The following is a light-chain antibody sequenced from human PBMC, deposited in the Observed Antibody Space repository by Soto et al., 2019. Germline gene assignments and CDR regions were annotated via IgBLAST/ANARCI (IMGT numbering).Light chain of an antibody. Sequence: IQMTQSPSSVSASVGARVTITCRAGQGISSWLSWYQQKPGRAPRLLIYTTSSLQSGVPYKFSGSASGTDLTLTISSLQPEDFATYYCQQSYTTPWTCGQGTKVDIK. CDR1: QGISSW. V-gene: IGKV1-12*01. J-gene: IGKJ1*01. CDR2: TTS. CDR3: QQSYTTPWT.